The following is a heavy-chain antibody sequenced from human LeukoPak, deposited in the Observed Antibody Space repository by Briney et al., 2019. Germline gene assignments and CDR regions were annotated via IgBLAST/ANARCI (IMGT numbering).Heavy chain of an antibody. CDR3: ARLFVSLDYFDY. D-gene: IGHD3-10*02. J-gene: IGHJ4*02. V-gene: IGHV4-39*01. CDR1: GGSISSSSYY. CDR2: IYYSGSA. Sequence: SETLSLTCTVSGGSISSSSYYWGWIRQPPGKGLEWIGSIYYSGSAYYNPSLKSRVTISVDTSKNQFSLKLCSVTAADTAVYYCARLFVSLDYFDYWGQGTLVTVSS.